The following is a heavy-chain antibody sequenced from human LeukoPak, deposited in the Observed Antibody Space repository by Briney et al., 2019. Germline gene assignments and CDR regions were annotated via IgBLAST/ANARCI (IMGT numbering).Heavy chain of an antibody. CDR2: ISNDGSNK. CDR1: GFTFSNDA. J-gene: IGHJ4*02. CDR3: ARGGANYFDY. D-gene: IGHD1-26*01. Sequence: GGSLRLSCAVSGFTFSNDAIHWVRQAPGKGLEWLAVISNDGSNKYYADSVKDRFTISRDNSKNTLYLQMDSLGPEDTAVYYCARGGANYFDYWGQGTLVTVSS. V-gene: IGHV3-30-3*01.